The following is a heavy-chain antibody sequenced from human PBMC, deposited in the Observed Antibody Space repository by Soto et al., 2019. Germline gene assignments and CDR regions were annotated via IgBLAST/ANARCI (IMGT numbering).Heavy chain of an antibody. CDR2: ISSTTNYI. Sequence: LRLSCSASGVTFTRYSTNWVRQAPGKGLEWVSSISSTTNYIYYADSMKGRFTVSRDKGNKSVYLEMSSLSAEDTAVYFCARESEDLTSNFDYWGQGTLVTVSS. CDR1: GVTFTRYS. J-gene: IGHJ4*02. V-gene: IGHV3-21*01. CDR3: ARESEDLTSNFDY.